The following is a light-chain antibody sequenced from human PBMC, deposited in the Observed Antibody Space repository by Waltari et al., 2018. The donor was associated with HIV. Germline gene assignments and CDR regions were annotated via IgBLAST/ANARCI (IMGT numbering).Light chain of an antibody. Sequence: QSALTQPASVSGSPGQSITISCSGTSSDFGFSNYVSWYQQVPGTVPQVIIYEVTSRPSGVSDRFSGSRSGNTASLTISGLQPEDEADYYCTSYTPSDTLVFGGGTK. CDR3: TSYTPSDTLV. J-gene: IGLJ2*01. CDR2: EVT. V-gene: IGLV2-14*01. CDR1: SSDFGFSNY.